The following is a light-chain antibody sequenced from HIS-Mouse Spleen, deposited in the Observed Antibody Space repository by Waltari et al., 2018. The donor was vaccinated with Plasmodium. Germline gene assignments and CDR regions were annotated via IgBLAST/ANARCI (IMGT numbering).Light chain of an antibody. J-gene: IGLJ2*01. CDR1: SSDVGSYNL. Sequence: QSALTQPASVSGSPGQSITISCTGTSSDVGSYNLVSWYQQHPGKAPKLMIYEGSKRPSGVSKRFSGSKSGNTASLTISGLQAEDEADDYCCSYAGSSTLVFGGGTKLTVL. CDR3: CSYAGSSTLV. CDR2: EGS. V-gene: IGLV2-23*01.